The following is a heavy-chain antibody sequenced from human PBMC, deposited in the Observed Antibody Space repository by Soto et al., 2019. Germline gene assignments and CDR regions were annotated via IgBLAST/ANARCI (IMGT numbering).Heavy chain of an antibody. CDR1: EFNFGTYA. D-gene: IGHD3-10*01. CDR2: ISSSSQNI. CDR3: ARDQSRGQVFYYYMDV. J-gene: IGHJ6*03. Sequence: VQLVESGGGVVQSGRSLRLSCAASEFNFGTYAMNWVRQAPGKGLEWVSYISSSSQNIRYADSVKGRFTISRDNAKNSLYLQMNSLRAEDTAVYYCARDQSRGQVFYYYMDVWGKGTTVTVSS. V-gene: IGHV3-48*01.